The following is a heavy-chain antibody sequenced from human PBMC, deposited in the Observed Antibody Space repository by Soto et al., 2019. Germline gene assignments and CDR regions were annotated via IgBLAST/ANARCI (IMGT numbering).Heavy chain of an antibody. V-gene: IGHV1-69*06. J-gene: IGHJ4*02. CDR1: GGTFSSYA. D-gene: IGHD3-3*01. CDR3: ARLNVGTIFVVAIDDEY. CDR2: IIPIFGTA. Sequence: QVQLVQSGAEVKKPGSSVKVSCKASGGTFSSYAISWVRQAPGQGLEWMGGIIPIFGTANYAQKFQGRVTITADKSTSTAYMGLSSLISEDTDVYYCARLNVGTIFVVAIDDEYWGQVTLVTVSS.